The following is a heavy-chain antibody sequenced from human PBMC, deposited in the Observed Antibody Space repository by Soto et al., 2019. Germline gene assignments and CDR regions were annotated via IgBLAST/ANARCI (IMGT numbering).Heavy chain of an antibody. J-gene: IGHJ4*02. D-gene: IGHD3-3*01. CDR3: ARGGDLDPFDY. CDR1: GFTFSSYS. Sequence: EVQLVESGGGLVQPGGSLRLSCAASGFTFSSYSMNWVRQAPGKGLEWVSYITRSSSTIYYADSVKDRFTISRDNGKNSLHLQMNSLRAEDTAVYYCARGGDLDPFDYWGQGILVTVSS. V-gene: IGHV3-48*01. CDR2: ITRSSSTI.